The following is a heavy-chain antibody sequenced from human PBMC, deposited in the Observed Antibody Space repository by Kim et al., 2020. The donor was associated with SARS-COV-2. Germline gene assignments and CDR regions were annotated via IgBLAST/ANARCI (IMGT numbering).Heavy chain of an antibody. Sequence: ASVKVSCKASGYTFTSYDINWVQQATGQGLEWMGWMNPNSGNTGYAQKFQGRVTMTRNTSISTAYMELSSLRSEDTAVYYCARSGQLGYYYGMDVWGQGTTVTVSS. V-gene: IGHV1-8*01. CDR2: MNPNSGNT. CDR1: GYTFTSYD. D-gene: IGHD6-6*01. CDR3: ARSGQLGYYYGMDV. J-gene: IGHJ6*02.